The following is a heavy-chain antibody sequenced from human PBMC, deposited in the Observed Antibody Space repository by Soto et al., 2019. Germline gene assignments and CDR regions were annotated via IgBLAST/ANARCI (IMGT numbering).Heavy chain of an antibody. D-gene: IGHD1-26*01. J-gene: IGHJ4*02. V-gene: IGHV3-30*18. CDR1: GYTFSSYG. Sequence: SCKASGYTFSSYGMHWVRQAPGKGLEWVAVISYDGSNKYYADSVKGRFTISRDNSKNTLYLQMNSLGAEDTAVYYCAKDCMYDSGSYFHPVDYWGQGTLVTVSS. CDR3: AKDCMYDSGSYFHPVDY. CDR2: ISYDGSNK.